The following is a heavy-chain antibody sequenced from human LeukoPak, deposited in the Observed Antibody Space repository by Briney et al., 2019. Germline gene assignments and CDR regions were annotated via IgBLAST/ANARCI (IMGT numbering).Heavy chain of an antibody. J-gene: IGHJ4*02. D-gene: IGHD3-22*01. V-gene: IGHV4-34*01. CDR1: GYSISSGYY. Sequence: SETLSLTCAVSGYSISSGYYWSWIRQPPGKGLEWIGEINHSGSTNYNPSLKSRVTISVDTSKNQFSLKLSSVTAADTAVYYCARGYNIDSSGIGFDYWGQGTLVTVSS. CDR3: ARGYNIDSSGIGFDY. CDR2: INHSGST.